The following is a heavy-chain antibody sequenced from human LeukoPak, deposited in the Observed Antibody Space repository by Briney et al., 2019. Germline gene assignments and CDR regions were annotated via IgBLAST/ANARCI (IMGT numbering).Heavy chain of an antibody. CDR3: ARATCSGGSCYYPY. CDR2: IYYSGST. D-gene: IGHD2-15*01. CDR1: GGSISSGGYY. Sequence: PSQTLSLTCTVSGGSISSGGYYWSWIRQHPGKGLEWIGYIYYSGSTNYNPSLKSRVTISVDTSKNQFSLKLSSVTAADTAVYYCARATCSGGSCYYPYWGQGTLVTVSS. J-gene: IGHJ4*02. V-gene: IGHV4-31*03.